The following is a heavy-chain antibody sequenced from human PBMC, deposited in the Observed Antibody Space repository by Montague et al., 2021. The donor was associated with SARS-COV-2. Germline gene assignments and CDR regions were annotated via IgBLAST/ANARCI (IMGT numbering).Heavy chain of an antibody. Sequence: PALVKPTQTLTLTCTFSGFSLSTSGMCVSWIRQPPGKALEWLALIDWDDDKYYSTSLKTRLTISKDTSKHQVVLTMTNMDPVDTATYYCARIRDYDILTGSYYGFDYWGQGTLVTVSS. CDR2: IDWDDDK. CDR3: ARIRDYDILTGSYYGFDY. CDR1: GFSLSTSGMC. J-gene: IGHJ4*02. V-gene: IGHV2-70*01. D-gene: IGHD3-9*01.